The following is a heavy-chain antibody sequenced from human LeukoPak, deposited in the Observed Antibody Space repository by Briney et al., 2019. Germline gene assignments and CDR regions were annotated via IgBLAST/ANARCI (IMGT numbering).Heavy chain of an antibody. CDR2: ISGSTRYI. CDR1: GFTVSIYS. D-gene: IGHD5-24*01. Sequence: PEWSLRLSCAASGFTVSIYSMNWVRQATGKGLEWVSSISGSTRYIYYADSLKGRFTISRDNAKNSVYLQMNSLRVEDTAVYYCARGDMATNTYFDYWGQGTLVTVSS. CDR3: ARGDMATNTYFDY. J-gene: IGHJ4*02. V-gene: IGHV3-21*01.